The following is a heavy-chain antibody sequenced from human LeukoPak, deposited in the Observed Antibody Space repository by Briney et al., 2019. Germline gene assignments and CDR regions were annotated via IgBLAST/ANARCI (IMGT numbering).Heavy chain of an antibody. CDR1: GGSISSSGYY. J-gene: IGHJ4*02. CDR3: ARSGKIQLFDY. CDR2: IYYSGST. D-gene: IGHD5-18*01. Sequence: SETLSLTCTVSGGSISSSGYYWGWIRQPPGKGLEWIGSIYYSGSTYYNPSLKSRVTISVDTSKNQFSLKLSSVTAADTAVYHCARSGKIQLFDYWGQGTLVTVSS. V-gene: IGHV4-39*01.